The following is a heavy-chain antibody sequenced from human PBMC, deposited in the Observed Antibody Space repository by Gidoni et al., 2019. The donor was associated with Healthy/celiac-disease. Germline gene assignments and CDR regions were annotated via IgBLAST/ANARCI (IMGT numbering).Heavy chain of an antibody. CDR3: ARDNVGSSRYYYYGMDV. CDR1: GGTFNSYA. Sequence: QVQLVTSGAEVKKPGSSVTVSCKASGGTFNSYAISWGRQAPGQGLECMGGIIPIFGTANYAQKFQGRVTITADKSTSTAYMELSSLRSEDKAVYYCARDNVGSSRYYYYGMDVWGQGTTVTVSS. V-gene: IGHV1-69*06. CDR2: IIPIFGTA. J-gene: IGHJ6*02. D-gene: IGHD6-6*01.